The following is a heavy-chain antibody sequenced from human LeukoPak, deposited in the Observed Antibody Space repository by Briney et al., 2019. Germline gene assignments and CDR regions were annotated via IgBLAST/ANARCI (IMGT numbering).Heavy chain of an antibody. CDR3: AREPYSSGWYLSS. V-gene: IGHV7-4-1*02. CDR1: RYTFTSYA. Sequence: ASVTVSCTASRYTFTSYAMNWVRQAPGQGLEWMGWINTNTGNPTYAQGFTGRFVFSLDTSVSTAYLQISSLKAEDTAVYYCAREPYSSGWYLSSWGQGTLVTVSS. J-gene: IGHJ5*02. D-gene: IGHD6-19*01. CDR2: INTNTGNP.